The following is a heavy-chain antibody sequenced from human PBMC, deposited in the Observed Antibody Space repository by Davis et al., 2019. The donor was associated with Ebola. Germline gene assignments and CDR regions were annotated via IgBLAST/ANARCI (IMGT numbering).Heavy chain of an antibody. D-gene: IGHD3-22*01. CDR3: AKSAYYYDSSGNYGVCLDY. V-gene: IGHV3-23*01. CDR1: GFTFSSYA. Sequence: PGGSLCLSCAASGFTFSSYATSWVRQVPGKGLAWVSAISGSGGSTYYADSVKGRFTISRDNSKNTLYLQMNSLRAEDTAVYYCAKSAYYYDSSGNYGVCLDYWGQGTLVTVSS. CDR2: ISGSGGST. J-gene: IGHJ4*02.